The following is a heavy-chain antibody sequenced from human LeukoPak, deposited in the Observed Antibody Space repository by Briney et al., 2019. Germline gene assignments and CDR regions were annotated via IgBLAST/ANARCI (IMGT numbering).Heavy chain of an antibody. V-gene: IGHV3-53*01. CDR3: ARALAAAAPYGMDV. Sequence: GGSLRLSCAASGFTVSTNYMSWVRQAPGKGLEWVSVIYSGGSTYYADSVKGRFTISRDSSKNTLCLQMNSLRAEGTAVYHCARALAAAAPYGMDVWGQGTTVTVSS. J-gene: IGHJ6*02. D-gene: IGHD6-13*01. CDR1: GFTVSTNY. CDR2: IYSGGST.